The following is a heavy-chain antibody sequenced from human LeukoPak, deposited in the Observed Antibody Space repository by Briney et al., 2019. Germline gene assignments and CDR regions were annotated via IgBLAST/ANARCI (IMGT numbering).Heavy chain of an antibody. CDR2: ISSSSYI. J-gene: IGHJ4*02. V-gene: IGHV3-21*01. CDR1: GFTFSSYS. Sequence: GGSLRLSCAASGFTFSSYSMNWVRQAPGKGLEWVSSISSSSYIYYADSVKGRFTISRDNAKNSLYLQMNSLRAEDTAVYYCARVIGSSGWYERDDYWGQGTLVTVSS. D-gene: IGHD6-19*01. CDR3: ARVIGSSGWYERDDY.